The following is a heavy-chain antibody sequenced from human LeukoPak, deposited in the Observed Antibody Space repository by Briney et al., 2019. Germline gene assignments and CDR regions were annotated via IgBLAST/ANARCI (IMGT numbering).Heavy chain of an antibody. CDR1: GAXISSYY. J-gene: IGHJ4*02. CDR3: SSYDSSGRTDY. V-gene: IGHV4-59*01. D-gene: IGHD3-22*01. Sequence: LSLTXXVSGAXISSYYWSWIRQPPGKGLEWIGYIYYSGTTHYNPSLKSRVTISVDMSKNHFSLNLRSVTAADTAVYYCSSYDSSGRTDYWGQGTLVTVSS. CDR2: IYYSGTT.